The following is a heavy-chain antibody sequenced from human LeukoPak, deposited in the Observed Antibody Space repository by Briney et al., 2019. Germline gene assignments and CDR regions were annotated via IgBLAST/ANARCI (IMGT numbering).Heavy chain of an antibody. J-gene: IGHJ2*01. D-gene: IGHD5-24*01. CDR2: INHSGST. Sequence: SETLSLTCAVYGGSFSGYYWSWIRQPPGKGLEWIGEINHSGSTNYNPSLKSRVPISVDTSKNQFSLKLSSVTAADTAVYYCARGLGRWLQIRAWYFDLWGRGTLVTVSS. V-gene: IGHV4-34*01. CDR1: GGSFSGYY. CDR3: ARGLGRWLQIRAWYFDL.